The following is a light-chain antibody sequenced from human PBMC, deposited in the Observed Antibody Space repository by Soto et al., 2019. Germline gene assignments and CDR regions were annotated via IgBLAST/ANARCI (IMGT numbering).Light chain of an antibody. CDR3: QQDYNSWT. CDR1: QSVSSSY. Sequence: PGERVTLSCRASQSVSSSYLTWYQQKPGQAPRLLIYGASTRATGIPARFSGSGSGTDFTLTFSSLQPEDFAVYYCQQDYNSWTFGQGTKVEIK. V-gene: IGKV3D-7*01. CDR2: GAS. J-gene: IGKJ1*01.